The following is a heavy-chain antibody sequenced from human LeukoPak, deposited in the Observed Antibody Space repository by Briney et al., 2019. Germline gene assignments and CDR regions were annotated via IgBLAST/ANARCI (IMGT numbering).Heavy chain of an antibody. CDR1: GGSISSYY. CDR2: IYYSGST. V-gene: IGHV4-59*01. D-gene: IGHD3-16*01. Sequence: SETLSLTCTVSGGSISSYYWSWIRQPPGKGLEWIGYIYYSGSTNYNPYLKSRVTISVDTSKNQFSLKLSSVTAADTAVYYCARGNTFGGVPYYYYGMDVWGQGTTVTVSS. CDR3: ARGNTFGGVPYYYYGMDV. J-gene: IGHJ6*02.